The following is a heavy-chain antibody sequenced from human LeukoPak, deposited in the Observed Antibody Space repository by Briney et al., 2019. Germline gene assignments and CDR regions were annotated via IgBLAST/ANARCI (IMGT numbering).Heavy chain of an antibody. CDR1: GGSISSGGYY. V-gene: IGHV4-30-2*01. CDR2: IYHSGST. Sequence: PSQTLSLTCTVSGGSISSGGYYWSWIRQPPGKGLEWIGYIYHSGSTYYNPSLKSRVTISVDRSKNQFSLKLSSVTAADTAVYYCASPAGGSYGRGNYYYMDVWGKGTTVTVSS. D-gene: IGHD1-26*01. CDR3: ASPAGGSYGRGNYYYMDV. J-gene: IGHJ6*03.